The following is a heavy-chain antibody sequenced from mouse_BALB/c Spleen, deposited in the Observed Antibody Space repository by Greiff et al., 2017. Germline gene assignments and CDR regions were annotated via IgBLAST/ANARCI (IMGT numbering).Heavy chain of an antibody. CDR1: GFSLSRYS. J-gene: IGHJ3*01. CDR3: ARGGGNYEGLFAY. V-gene: IGHV2-6-4*01. D-gene: IGHD2-1*01. Sequence: VMLVESGPGLVAPSQSLSITCTVSGFSLSRYSVHWVRQPPGKGLEWLGMIWGGGSTDYNSALKSRLSISKDNSKSQVFLKMNSLQTDDTAMYYCARGGGNYEGLFAYWGQGTLVTVSA. CDR2: IWGGGST.